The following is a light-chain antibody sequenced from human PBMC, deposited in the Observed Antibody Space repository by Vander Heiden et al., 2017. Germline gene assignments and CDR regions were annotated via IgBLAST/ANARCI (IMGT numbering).Light chain of an antibody. Sequence: ELVLTQPPATLSLSPGDRATLSCRASQSVSSYLAWYQQKPGQAPRLLIYDASNRATGIPARFSGSGSGTDFTLTISSLEPEDFAVYYCQQRSNSGITFGQGTRLEI. CDR1: QSVSSY. CDR2: DAS. J-gene: IGKJ5*01. V-gene: IGKV3-11*01. CDR3: QQRSNSGIT.